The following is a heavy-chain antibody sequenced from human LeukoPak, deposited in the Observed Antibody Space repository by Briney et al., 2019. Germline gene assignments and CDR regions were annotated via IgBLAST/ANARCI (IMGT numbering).Heavy chain of an antibody. V-gene: IGHV1-8*01. J-gene: IGHJ4*02. CDR3: ARGVGGEYDPRSSSWYDY. Sequence: ASVKVSCKASGYTFTSYDINWVRQATGQGLEWMGWMSPNSGNTGYAQKFQGRVTMTRNTSISTAYMELSSLRSEDTAVYYCARGVGGEYDPRSSSWYDYWGQGTLVTVSS. CDR1: GYTFTSYD. D-gene: IGHD6-13*01. CDR2: MSPNSGNT.